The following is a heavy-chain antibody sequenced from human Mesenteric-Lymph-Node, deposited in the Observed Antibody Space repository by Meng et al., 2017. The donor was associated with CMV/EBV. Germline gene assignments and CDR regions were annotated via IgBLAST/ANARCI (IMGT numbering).Heavy chain of an antibody. Sequence: SETLSLTCTVSGGSISSYYWSWIRQPPGKGLEWIGYIYYSGSTNYNPSLKSRVTISVDTSKNQFSLKLSSVTAADTAVYYCARPATAANTYYYYGMDVWGQGTTVTVSS. CDR2: IYYSGST. CDR1: GGSISSYY. V-gene: IGHV4-59*01. D-gene: IGHD2-2*01. J-gene: IGHJ6*02. CDR3: ARPATAANTYYYYGMDV.